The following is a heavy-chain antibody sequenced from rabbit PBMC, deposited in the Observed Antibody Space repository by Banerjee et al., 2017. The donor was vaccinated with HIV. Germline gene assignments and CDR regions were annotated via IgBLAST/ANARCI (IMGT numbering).Heavy chain of an antibody. J-gene: IGHJ2*01. CDR2: MLAGSSGST. V-gene: IGHV1S45*01. Sequence: QEQLVESGGGLVQPEGSLTLTCTASGFSFSSSYYMCWVRQAPGKGLEWIGCMLAGSSGSTYYASWAKGRFTISKTSSTTVTLQMTSLTAADTATYFCARSNNGYGWAFDPWGPGTLVTVS. D-gene: IGHD6-1*01. CDR3: ARSNNGYGWAFDP. CDR1: GFSFSSSYY.